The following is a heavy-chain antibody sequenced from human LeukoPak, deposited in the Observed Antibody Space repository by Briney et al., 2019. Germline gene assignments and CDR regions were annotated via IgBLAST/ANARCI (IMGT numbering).Heavy chain of an antibody. CDR1: GFTFDDYA. V-gene: IGHV3-53*01. CDR2: IYGGGNI. CDR3: ARDLYCSGGSCYSTRWFDP. J-gene: IGHJ5*02. D-gene: IGHD2-15*01. Sequence: GGSLRLSCAASGFTFDDYAMHWVRQAPGKGLEWVSVIYGGGNIYYADSVKGRFTISRDNSKNTLYLQMNSLRAEDTAVYYCARDLYCSGGSCYSTRWFDPWGQGTLVTVSS.